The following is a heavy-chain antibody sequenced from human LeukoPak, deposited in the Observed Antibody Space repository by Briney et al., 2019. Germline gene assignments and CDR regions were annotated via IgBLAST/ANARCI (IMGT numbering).Heavy chain of an antibody. J-gene: IGHJ4*02. D-gene: IGHD6-13*01. CDR3: RFTYTGSWLYFDY. CDR1: EFSVGSNY. Sequence: PGGSLRLSCAAAEFSVGSNYMTWVSQAPGKGLEWDSLIYSGASTYYADSVKGRFTISRDNSKNTLYLQMNSLRDEDTAVYYCRFTYTGSWLYFDYWGQGTLVTVSS. CDR2: IYSGAST. V-gene: IGHV3-66*01.